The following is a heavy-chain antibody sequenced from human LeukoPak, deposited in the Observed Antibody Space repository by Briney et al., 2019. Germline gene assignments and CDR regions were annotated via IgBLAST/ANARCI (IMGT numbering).Heavy chain of an antibody. Sequence: SETLSLTCTVSGGSISSGSYYWSWIRQPAGKGLEWIGRIYTSGSTNYNPSLKSRVTISVDTSKNQFSLKLGSVPPADTAVYYCAREQKGHCSGGGCYLGVDPWGRETLVTVSS. CDR3: AREQKGHCSGGGCYLGVDP. J-gene: IGHJ5*02. D-gene: IGHD2-15*01. CDR2: IYTSGST. CDR1: GGSISSGSYY. V-gene: IGHV4-61*02.